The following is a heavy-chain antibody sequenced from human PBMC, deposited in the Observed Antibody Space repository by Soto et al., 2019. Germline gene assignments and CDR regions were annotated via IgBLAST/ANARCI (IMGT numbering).Heavy chain of an antibody. D-gene: IGHD5-18*01. CDR2: ISGSGGST. V-gene: IGHV3-23*01. Sequence: EVQLLASGGGLVQPGGSLRLSCVASEFTFASYAMSWVRQAPGKGLEWVSSISGSGGSTYYADSVQGLFAVSRDNSKSTLYRQMNSLRDEDTAVYYGAKVPTGEMGTVFQAFDIWGQGTMVTVAS. CDR3: AKVPTGEMGTVFQAFDI. J-gene: IGHJ3*02. CDR1: EFTFASYA.